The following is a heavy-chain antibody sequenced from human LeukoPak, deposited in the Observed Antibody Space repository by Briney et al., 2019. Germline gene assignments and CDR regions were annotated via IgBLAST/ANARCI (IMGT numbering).Heavy chain of an antibody. CDR3: ARDLQLYDSSGYYYT. V-gene: IGHV3-48*01. D-gene: IGHD3-22*01. CDR2: ISSRRSTI. Sequence: GGSLRLSCAPSGFPFCSYSMNCVRQSPGRGLEWVSYISSRRSTIYYADSVKGRFTISRDNAKNSLYLQMNSLRAEDTAVYYCARDLQLYDSSGYYYTWGQGTLVTVSS. J-gene: IGHJ5*02. CDR1: GFPFCSYS.